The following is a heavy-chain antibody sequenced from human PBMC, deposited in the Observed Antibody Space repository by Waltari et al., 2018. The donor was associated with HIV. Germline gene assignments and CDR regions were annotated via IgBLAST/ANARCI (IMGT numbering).Heavy chain of an antibody. Sequence: QVQLQQWGAGLLKPSETLSLTCAVYGGSFGGYYWSWIRQPPGKGLEWIGEINHSGSTNYNPSLKSRVTISVDTSKNQFSLKLSSVTAADTAVYYCARDNSGGYRPFDYWGQGTLVTVSS. J-gene: IGHJ4*02. CDR1: GGSFGGYY. CDR2: INHSGST. CDR3: ARDNSGGYRPFDY. D-gene: IGHD1-26*01. V-gene: IGHV4-34*01.